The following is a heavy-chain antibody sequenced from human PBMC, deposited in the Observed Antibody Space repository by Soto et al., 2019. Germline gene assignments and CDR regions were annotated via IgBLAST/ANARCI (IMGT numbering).Heavy chain of an antibody. CDR3: ARDARRSQVAYYYMDV. CDR2: IYYSGST. V-gene: IGHV4-31*03. J-gene: IGHJ6*03. Sequence: SETLSLTCTVSGGSISSGGYYWSWIRQHPGKGLEWIGYIYYSGSTYYNPSLKSRVTISVDTSKNQFSLKLSSVTAADTAVYYCARDARRSQVAYYYMDVWGKGTTVTV. CDR1: GGSISSGGYY. D-gene: IGHD2-15*01.